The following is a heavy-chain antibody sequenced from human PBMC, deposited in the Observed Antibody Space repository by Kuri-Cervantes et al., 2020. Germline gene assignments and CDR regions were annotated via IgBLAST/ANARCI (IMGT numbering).Heavy chain of an antibody. CDR1: GYTFTNYG. V-gene: IGHV1-18*01. CDR3: ARDTAMVTHRADYYYYMDV. J-gene: IGHJ6*03. CDR2: ISAYTGDT. D-gene: IGHD5-18*01. Sequence: ASVKVSCKASGYTFTNYGFSWVRQAPGQGLVWMGWISAYTGDTNYAQNLRDRVSMTTDTSTSTAYMELSSLRSEDTAVYYCARDTAMVTHRADYYYYMDVWGKGTTVTVSS.